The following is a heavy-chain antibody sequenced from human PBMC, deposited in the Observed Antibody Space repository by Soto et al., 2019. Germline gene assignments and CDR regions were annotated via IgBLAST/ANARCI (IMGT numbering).Heavy chain of an antibody. V-gene: IGHV3-30*18. J-gene: IGHJ4*02. CDR3: AKDRARYCGGGSCYSIFDY. CDR1: GFTFSSYG. Sequence: QVPLVESGGGVVQPGRSLRLSCAASGFTFSSYGMHWVRQAPGKGLEWVAVISYDGSNKYYADSVKGRFTISRDNSKNTLYLQMISLRAEDTAVYYCAKDRARYCGGGSCYSIFDYWGQGTLVTVSS. D-gene: IGHD2-15*01. CDR2: ISYDGSNK.